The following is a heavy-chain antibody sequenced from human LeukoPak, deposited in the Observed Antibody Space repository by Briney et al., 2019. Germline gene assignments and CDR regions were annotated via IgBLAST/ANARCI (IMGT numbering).Heavy chain of an antibody. CDR2: ISWDGGST. V-gene: IGHV3-43D*04. CDR3: AKDHSIREWLGYFDY. J-gene: IGHJ4*02. D-gene: IGHD3-3*01. CDR1: GFTFDDYA. Sequence: TGRSLRLSCAASGFTFDDYAMHWVRQAPGKGLEWVSLISWDGGSTYYADSVKGRFTISRDNGKNSLYLQMNSLRAEDTALYYCAKDHSIREWLGYFDYWGQGTLVTVSS.